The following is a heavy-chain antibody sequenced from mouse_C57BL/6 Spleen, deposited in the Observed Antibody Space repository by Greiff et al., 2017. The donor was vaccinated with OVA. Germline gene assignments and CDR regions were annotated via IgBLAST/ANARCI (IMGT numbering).Heavy chain of an antibody. CDR1: GYTFTNYW. CDR3: ASYYSDYFDY. D-gene: IGHD2-12*01. V-gene: IGHV1-63*01. CDR2: IYPGGGYT. Sequence: VQLQQSGAELGRPGPSVKMSCKASGYTFTNYWIGWAKQRPGHGLEWIGDIYPGGGYTNYNEKFKGKATLTADKSSSTAYMQFSSLTSEDSAIYYCASYYSDYFDYWGQGTTLTVSS. J-gene: IGHJ2*01.